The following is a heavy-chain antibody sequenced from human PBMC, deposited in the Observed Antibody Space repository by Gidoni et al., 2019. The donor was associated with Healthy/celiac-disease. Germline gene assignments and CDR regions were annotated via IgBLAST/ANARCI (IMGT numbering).Heavy chain of an antibody. CDR1: GFTFSSYS. J-gene: IGHJ3*02. CDR2: ISSSSSYI. CDR3: ARVVFKGDGYNYAAFDI. V-gene: IGHV3-21*01. D-gene: IGHD5-12*01. Sequence: EVQLVESGGGLVKPGGSLRLPCAASGFTFSSYSMNWVRQAPGKGLEWVSSISSSSSYIYYADSVKGRFTISRDNAKNSLYLQMNSLRAEDTAVYYCARVVFKGDGYNYAAFDIWGQGTMVTVSS.